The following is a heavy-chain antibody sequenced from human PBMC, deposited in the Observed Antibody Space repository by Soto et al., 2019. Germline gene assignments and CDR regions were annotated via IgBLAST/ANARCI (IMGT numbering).Heavy chain of an antibody. CDR3: AKEVSLGSTVDLGY. V-gene: IGHV3-23*01. CDR2: ISGSGDST. D-gene: IGHD7-27*01. CDR1: GFPFSIFA. Sequence: GSLRLSCAASGFPFSIFAMSWVRQSPGKGLEWVSTISGSGDSTYYADAVKGRFTISRDNSMDTLFLQMKSLRVEDTAIYYCAKEVSLGSTVDLGYWGQGTLVTVSS. J-gene: IGHJ4*02.